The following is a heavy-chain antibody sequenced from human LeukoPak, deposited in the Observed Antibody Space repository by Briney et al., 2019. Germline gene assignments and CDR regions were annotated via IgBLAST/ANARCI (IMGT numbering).Heavy chain of an antibody. D-gene: IGHD3/OR15-3a*01. J-gene: IGHJ4*02. CDR2: IYYSGST. CDR1: GGSISNNSYY. V-gene: IGHV4-39*01. Sequence: SETLSLTCAVSGGSISNNSYYWGWIRQPPGKGLEWIANIYYSGSTYHNPSLKSRVAISEDTSKNQFSLNLRSVTAADTGVYYCARQTGSGLFILPGGQGTLVTVSS. CDR3: ARQTGSGLFILP.